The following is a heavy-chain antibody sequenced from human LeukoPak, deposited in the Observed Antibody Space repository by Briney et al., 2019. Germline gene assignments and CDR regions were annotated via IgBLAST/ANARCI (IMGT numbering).Heavy chain of an antibody. J-gene: IGHJ4*02. CDR3: ARPTSSGCYNTVFDY. V-gene: IGHV1-46*01. CDR1: GYTFTSYY. D-gene: IGHD3-22*01. CDR2: INPSGGST. Sequence: ASVKVSCKASGYTFTSYYMHWVRQAPGQGLEWMGIINPSGGSTSYAQKFQGRVTMTRDTSTSTVYMELSSLRSEDTAVYYCARPTSSGCYNTVFDYWGQGTLVTVSS.